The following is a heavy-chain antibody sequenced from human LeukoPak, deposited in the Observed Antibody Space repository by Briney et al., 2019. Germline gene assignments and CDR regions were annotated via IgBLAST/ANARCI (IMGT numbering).Heavy chain of an antibody. D-gene: IGHD1-1*01. CDR1: GFTFSSYS. CDR3: ARGATDTRRWFDP. CDR2: ISSSSSYI. V-gene: IGHV3-21*01. J-gene: IGHJ5*02. Sequence: GGSLRLSCAASGFTFSSYSMNWVRQAPGKGLEWVSSISSSSSYIYYADSVKGRFTISRDNAKNSLYLQMNGLRADDTAAYYCARGATDTRRWFDPWGQGTLVTVSS.